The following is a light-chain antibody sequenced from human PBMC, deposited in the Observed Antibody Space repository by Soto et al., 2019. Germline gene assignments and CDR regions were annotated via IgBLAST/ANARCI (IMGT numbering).Light chain of an antibody. CDR2: DVS. CDR3: SSYTSSSTVV. CDR1: SSDVGGYNY. Sequence: QSVLTQPASVSGSPGQSITISCNGTSSDVGGYNYVSWYQQHPGKAPKLMIYDVSNRPSGVSNRFSGSKSGNTVSLTISGLQAEDEADYYCSSYTSSSTVVFGGGTKLTVL. J-gene: IGLJ2*01. V-gene: IGLV2-14*01.